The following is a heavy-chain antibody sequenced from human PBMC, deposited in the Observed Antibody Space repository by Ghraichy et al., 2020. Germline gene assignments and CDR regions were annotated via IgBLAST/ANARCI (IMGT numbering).Heavy chain of an antibody. CDR1: GGSFSGYY. CDR3: ARGRATGTTDTYYYYGMDV. CDR2: INHSGST. J-gene: IGHJ6*02. D-gene: IGHD1-1*01. Sequence: SETLSLTCAVYGGSFSGYYWSWIRQPPGKGLEWIGEINHSGSTNYNPSLKSRVTISVDTSKNQFSLKLSSVTAADTAVYYCARGRATGTTDTYYYYGMDVWGQGTTVTVSS. V-gene: IGHV4-34*01.